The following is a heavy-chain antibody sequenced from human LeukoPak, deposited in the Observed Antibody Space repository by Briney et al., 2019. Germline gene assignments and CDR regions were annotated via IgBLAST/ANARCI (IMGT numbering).Heavy chain of an antibody. CDR1: GFTFSRSG. V-gene: IGHV3-23*01. CDR3: VKPRIIGLGWAQFDY. CDR2: FDGNADGT. J-gene: IGHJ4*02. Sequence: GGSLRLSCATSGFTFSRSGMTWVRQPPGKGLEWVASFDGNADGTHYADSVKGRCTISRDNSKNTVYLQMYSLRAEDTAIYYCVKPRIIGLGWAQFDYWGQGSLVTVSS. D-gene: IGHD2-15*01.